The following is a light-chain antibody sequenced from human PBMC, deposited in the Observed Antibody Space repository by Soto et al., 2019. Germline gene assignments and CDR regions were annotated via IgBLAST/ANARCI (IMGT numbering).Light chain of an antibody. Sequence: DIQMTQSPSTLSGSVVDRVTITCRASQTISSWLAWYQQKPGKAPKLLIYKASTLKSGVPSRFSGSGFGTEFTLTISSLQPDDFATYYCQHYNSYSEAFGQGTKVDI. CDR2: KAS. V-gene: IGKV1-5*03. CDR3: QHYNSYSEA. J-gene: IGKJ1*01. CDR1: QTISSW.